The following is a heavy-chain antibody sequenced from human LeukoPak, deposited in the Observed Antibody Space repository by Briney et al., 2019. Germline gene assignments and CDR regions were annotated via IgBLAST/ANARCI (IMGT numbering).Heavy chain of an antibody. V-gene: IGHV3-30*02. CDR2: IRYDGSNK. CDR3: AKDGVILAPGVYWYMDV. Sequence: PGGSLRLSCAASGFTFSSYGMHWVRQAPGKGLEWVAFIRYDGSNKYYADSVKGRFTISRDNSKNTLYLQMNSLRAEDTAVYYCAKDGVILAPGVYWYMDVWGRGTTVTVSS. J-gene: IGHJ6*03. D-gene: IGHD3-16*02. CDR1: GFTFSSYG.